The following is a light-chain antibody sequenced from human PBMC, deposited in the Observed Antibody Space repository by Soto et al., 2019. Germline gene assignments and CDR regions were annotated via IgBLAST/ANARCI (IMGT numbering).Light chain of an antibody. Sequence: EIVLTQSPGTLSLSPGARAPLSWRARQSVSSNYLAWYQQKPGQAPRLLIYDASNRATGIPARFSGSGSGTDFTLTISSLEPEDFAVYYCQQRSNWPPITFGQGTRLEIK. J-gene: IGKJ5*01. CDR2: DAS. V-gene: IGKV3-11*01. CDR3: QQRSNWPPIT. CDR1: QSVSSNY.